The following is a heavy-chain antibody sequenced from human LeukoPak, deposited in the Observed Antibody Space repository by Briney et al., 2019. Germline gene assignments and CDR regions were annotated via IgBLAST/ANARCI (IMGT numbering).Heavy chain of an antibody. D-gene: IGHD5-18*01. J-gene: IGHJ4*02. CDR3: ARVGYNYGIDY. Sequence: SETLSLTCTVSGGSISSGGYYWSWIRQHPGKGLEWIGYIHYSGSTYYNPSLKSRVTISVDTSKNQFSLKLSSVTAADTAVYYCARVGYNYGIDYWGQGTLVTVSS. CDR2: IHYSGST. V-gene: IGHV4-31*03. CDR1: GGSISSGGYY.